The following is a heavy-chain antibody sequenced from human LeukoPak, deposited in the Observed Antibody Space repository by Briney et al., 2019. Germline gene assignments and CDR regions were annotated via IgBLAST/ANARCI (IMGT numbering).Heavy chain of an antibody. CDR2: IHHSGST. Sequence: PSEALSLTCAVSGYSISSGYYWGWTRQPPGKGLEWIATIHHSGSTYYNSSLKSRVTISVDTSKDQFSLRLSSVTAADTAVYYCVRDRGYNYGDLDFWGQGTLVTVSS. D-gene: IGHD5-18*01. J-gene: IGHJ4*02. V-gene: IGHV4-38-2*02. CDR3: VRDRGYNYGDLDF. CDR1: GYSISSGYY.